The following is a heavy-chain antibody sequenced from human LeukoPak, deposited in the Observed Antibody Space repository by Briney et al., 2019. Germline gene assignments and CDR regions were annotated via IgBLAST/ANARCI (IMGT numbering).Heavy chain of an antibody. CDR2: IDPIGGDT. CDR3: ATHPVSGDYGTDYYYYMDV. V-gene: IGHV1-46*01. D-gene: IGHD4-17*01. J-gene: IGHJ6*03. Sequence: GASVKVSCEASGYTFTNYYMHWVRQASGQGLEWVGIIDPIGGDTNYAQKFQGRVTMTSDTTTSTVYMDLNSLRSDDTAVYYCATHPVSGDYGTDYYYYMDVWGKGTTVTISS. CDR1: GYTFTNYY.